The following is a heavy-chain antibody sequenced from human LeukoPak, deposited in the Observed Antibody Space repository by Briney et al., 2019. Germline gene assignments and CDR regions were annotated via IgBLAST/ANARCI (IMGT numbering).Heavy chain of an antibody. CDR1: GFTFTNYW. J-gene: IGHJ4*02. CDR2: IWYDGSNK. CDR3: ARGRTGEPFDY. D-gene: IGHD3-16*01. V-gene: IGHV3-33*08. Sequence: PGGSLRLSCAASGFTFTNYWMHWVRQAPGKGLEWVAVIWYDGSNKYYADSVKGRFTISRDNFKNTLYLQMNSLRAEDTAVYYCARGRTGEPFDYWGQGTLVTVSS.